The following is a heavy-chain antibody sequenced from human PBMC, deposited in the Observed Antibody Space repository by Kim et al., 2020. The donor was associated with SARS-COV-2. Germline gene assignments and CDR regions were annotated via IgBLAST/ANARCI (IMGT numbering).Heavy chain of an antibody. D-gene: IGHD6-19*01. Sequence: GGSLRLSCAASGFTFSSYVMNWVRQAPGKGLEWVALIWYGGGNKYYADSVKGRFTISRDNSKNTMFLQMNSLRAEDTAVYYCAREPSSGWYDAFAIWGQGTMVTVSS. CDR2: IWYGGGNK. CDR1: GFTFSSYV. CDR3: AREPSSGWYDAFAI. V-gene: IGHV3-30-3*01. J-gene: IGHJ3*02.